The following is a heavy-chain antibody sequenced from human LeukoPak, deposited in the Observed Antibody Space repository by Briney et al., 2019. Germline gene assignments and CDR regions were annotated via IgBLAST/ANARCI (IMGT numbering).Heavy chain of an antibody. CDR2: ISSSGGSP. CDR3: AKDQALSLSSSRALDH. Sequence: GGSLRLSCVASGFTFSTYALSWVRRAPGKGLEWVSAISSSGGSPYYADSVNGRFTISRDNSKNTLYLQMNSLRAEDTALYYCAKDQALSLSSSRALDHWGQGTLVTVSS. J-gene: IGHJ4*02. CDR1: GFTFSTYA. D-gene: IGHD2-2*01. V-gene: IGHV3-23*01.